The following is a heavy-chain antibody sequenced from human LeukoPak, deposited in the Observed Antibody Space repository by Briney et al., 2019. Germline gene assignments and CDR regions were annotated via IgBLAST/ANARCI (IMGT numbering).Heavy chain of an antibody. CDR2: IYHSGST. J-gene: IGHJ4*02. V-gene: IGHV4-30-2*01. D-gene: IGHD2-15*01. CDR1: GGSISSGGYS. CDR3: AGRGARVGAIDY. Sequence: PSQTLSLTCAVSGGSISSGGYSWSWIRQPSGKGLEWIGYIYHSGSTYYNPSLKSRVTISVDRSKNQFSLKLSSVTAADTAVYYCAGRGARVGAIDYWGQGTLVTVSS.